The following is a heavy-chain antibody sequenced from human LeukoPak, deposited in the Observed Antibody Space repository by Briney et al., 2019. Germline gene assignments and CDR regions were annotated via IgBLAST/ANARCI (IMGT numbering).Heavy chain of an antibody. D-gene: IGHD4-17*01. CDR1: GFTFSNYG. Sequence: GRSLRLSCAASGFTFSNYGMHWVRQAPGKGLEWVAVISYDGSNKYYADSVKGRFTISRDNAKNSLYLQMNSLRAEDTAVYYCARQVIDYGDYWLDYWGQGTLVTVSS. V-gene: IGHV3-30*03. CDR2: ISYDGSNK. CDR3: ARQVIDYGDYWLDY. J-gene: IGHJ4*02.